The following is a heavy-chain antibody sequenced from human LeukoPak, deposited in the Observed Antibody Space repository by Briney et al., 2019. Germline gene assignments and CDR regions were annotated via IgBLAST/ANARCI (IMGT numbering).Heavy chain of an antibody. Sequence: GFLRLSCAASGFTFSTYAMDLVRPAPGEGLELVSAICGSGGSTYTADSVKGRFTISRNNSKNTLYLQMNSLRAEDTAIYYCAKIPHSSYYYDSSGYLDYWGQGTLVSVSS. CDR2: ICGSGGST. D-gene: IGHD3-22*01. J-gene: IGHJ4*02. CDR1: GFTFSTYA. V-gene: IGHV3-23*01. CDR3: AKIPHSSYYYDSSGYLDY.